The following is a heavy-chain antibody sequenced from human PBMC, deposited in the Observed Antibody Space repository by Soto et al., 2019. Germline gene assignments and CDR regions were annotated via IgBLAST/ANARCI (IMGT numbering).Heavy chain of an antibody. Sequence: QVHLVQSGAEVKKPGSSVKVSCKASGGTFSSYTITWVRQAPGQGLEWLGRIIPIFGVTNYAQKFQDRVTITADRATTTSYIELRRLRSEDTAVYYCVRDWESTTQTWGFGDSWGQGTLVTVSS. J-gene: IGHJ5*02. D-gene: IGHD3-10*01. CDR3: VRDWESTTQTWGFGDS. V-gene: IGHV1-69*08. CDR1: GGTFSSYT. CDR2: IIPIFGVT.